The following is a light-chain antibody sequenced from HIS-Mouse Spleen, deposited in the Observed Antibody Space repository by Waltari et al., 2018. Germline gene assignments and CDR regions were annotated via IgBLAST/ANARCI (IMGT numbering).Light chain of an antibody. Sequence: EIVMTQSPATLSVSPGERATLSCRASQSVSSNLAWYQQKPGHAPRLLIYGASTRATGIPARFSGSGSGTEFTLTISSLQSEDFAVYYCQQYNNWYTFGQGTKLEIK. CDR1: QSVSSN. J-gene: IGKJ2*01. V-gene: IGKV3-15*01. CDR3: QQYNNWYT. CDR2: GAS.